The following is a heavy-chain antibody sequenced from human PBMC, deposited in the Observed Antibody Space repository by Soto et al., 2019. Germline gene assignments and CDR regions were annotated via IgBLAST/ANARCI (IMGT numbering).Heavy chain of an antibody. CDR2: IYSSGST. Sequence: SEPLSLPCTVSGGSISSSSYYWDWIRQPPGKGLEWIGYIYSSGSTYYNPSLKSRVTISVDTSKNQFSLKLSSVTAADTAVYYCARDSGITILYGMDVWGQGTTVTVSS. J-gene: IGHJ6*02. CDR1: GGSISSSSYY. D-gene: IGHD3-3*01. CDR3: ARDSGITILYGMDV. V-gene: IGHV4-31*02.